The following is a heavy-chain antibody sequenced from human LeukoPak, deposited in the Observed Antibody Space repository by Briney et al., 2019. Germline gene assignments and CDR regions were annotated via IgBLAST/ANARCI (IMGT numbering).Heavy chain of an antibody. CDR1: GGSISSSSYH. J-gene: IGHJ5*02. CDR3: ARRGNWNEVPPRNWFDP. CDR2: INRVGST. D-gene: IGHD1-1*01. V-gene: IGHV4-39*07. Sequence: PSETLSLTCTVSGGSISSSSYHWGWIRQPPGKGLEWIGEINRVGSTNYNPSLKSRVTISVDTSKNQVSLKLTSVSAADTAVYYCARRGNWNEVPPRNWFDPWGQGTLVTVSS.